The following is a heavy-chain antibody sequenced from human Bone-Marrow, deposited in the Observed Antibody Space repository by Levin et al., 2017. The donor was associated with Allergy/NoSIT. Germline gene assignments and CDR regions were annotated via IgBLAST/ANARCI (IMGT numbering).Heavy chain of an antibody. CDR2: INSDGSYT. J-gene: IGHJ4*02. CDR3: ARELNQWLGFDY. Sequence: PGGSLRLSCAASGFTLSSYWMHWVRQAPGKGLVWVSRINSDGSYTNHADSVKGRFTISRDNAKNTLYLQMNSLRAEDTAVYYCARELNQWLGFDYRGQGTLVTVSS. V-gene: IGHV3-74*01. CDR1: GFTLSSYW. D-gene: IGHD6-19*01.